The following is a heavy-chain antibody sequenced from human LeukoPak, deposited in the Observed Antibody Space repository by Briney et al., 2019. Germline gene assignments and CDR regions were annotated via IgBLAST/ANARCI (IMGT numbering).Heavy chain of an antibody. V-gene: IGHV3-15*07. J-gene: IGHJ6*02. Sequence: PGGSLRLSCAASGFTFSNAWMNWVRQAPGKGLEWVGRIKSKTDGGTTDYATPVKGRFTISRDDSKSTLYLQMSSLKIEDTAVYYCTTDEDWNYARKDVWGQGATVIVSS. D-gene: IGHD1-7*01. CDR1: GFTFSNAW. CDR2: IKSKTDGGTT. CDR3: TTDEDWNYARKDV.